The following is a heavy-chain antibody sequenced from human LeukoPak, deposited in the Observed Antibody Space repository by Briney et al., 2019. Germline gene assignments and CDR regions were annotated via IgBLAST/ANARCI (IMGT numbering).Heavy chain of an antibody. CDR2: ISSSSSSYI. J-gene: IGHJ3*02. CDR1: GFTFSTYW. V-gene: IGHV3-21*01. CDR3: ARIGFRTYYYDSSGYYYGFGAFDI. Sequence: GGSLRLSCAASGFTFSTYWMTWVRQAPGKGLEWVSSISSSSSSYIYYADSMKGRFTISRDNAKNSLYLQMNSLRAEDTAVYYCARIGFRTYYYDSSGYYYGFGAFDIWGQGTMVTVSS. D-gene: IGHD3-22*01.